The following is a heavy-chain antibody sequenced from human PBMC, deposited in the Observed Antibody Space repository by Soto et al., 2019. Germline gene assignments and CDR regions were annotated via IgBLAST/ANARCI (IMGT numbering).Heavy chain of an antibody. Sequence: GGSLRLSCEGSGFNFRNFNMIWVRQAPGKGLEWVSSVSGSSSYIHYADSVKGRFTVSRDNANNLVFLQMNGLRPEDTAMYYCARDLRGHYGPWGQGTMVTVSS. V-gene: IGHV3-21*06. D-gene: IGHD4-17*01. CDR2: VSGSSSYI. CDR3: ARDLRGHYGP. J-gene: IGHJ3*01. CDR1: GFNFRNFN.